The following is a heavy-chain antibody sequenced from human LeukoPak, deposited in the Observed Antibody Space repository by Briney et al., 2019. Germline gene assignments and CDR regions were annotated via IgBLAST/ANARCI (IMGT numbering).Heavy chain of an antibody. Sequence: GGSLRLSCAASGFTFSNYAMSWVRQAPGKGLEWVVVISYDGSNKYYADSVKGRFTISRDNSKNTLYLQMNSLRAEDTAVYYCARDLLEWYFDYWGQGTLVTVSS. D-gene: IGHD3-3*01. J-gene: IGHJ4*02. CDR2: ISYDGSNK. V-gene: IGHV3-30*03. CDR3: ARDLLEWYFDY. CDR1: GFTFSNYA.